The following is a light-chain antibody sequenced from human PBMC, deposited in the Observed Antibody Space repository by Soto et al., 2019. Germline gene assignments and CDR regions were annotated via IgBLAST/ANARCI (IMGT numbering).Light chain of an antibody. CDR2: DAS. CDR1: QSINIY. V-gene: IGKV3-11*01. Sequence: EIVLTQSRAVLSLSQGGRATLSCRVSQSINIYLAWYQQKLGQAPRLLIYDASIRATGIPARFSGSGSGTDFTLTISSLEPEDFGVYYCQQRYSWPLTFGGGTKVDIK. J-gene: IGKJ4*01. CDR3: QQRYSWPLT.